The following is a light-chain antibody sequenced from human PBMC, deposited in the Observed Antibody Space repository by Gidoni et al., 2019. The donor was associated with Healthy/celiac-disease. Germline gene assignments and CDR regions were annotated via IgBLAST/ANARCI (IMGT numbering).Light chain of an antibody. CDR2: WAS. J-gene: IGKJ3*01. Sequence: DTVMTQSPDSLAVSLGERATINCKSSQSVFYSSNNKNYLAWYQQQPGQPPKLLIYWASTRESGVPDRFSGSGSGTDFTLTISSLQAEDVAVYYCQQYYSTPLTFGPGTKVDIK. CDR3: QQYYSTPLT. CDR1: QSVFYSSNNKNY. V-gene: IGKV4-1*01.